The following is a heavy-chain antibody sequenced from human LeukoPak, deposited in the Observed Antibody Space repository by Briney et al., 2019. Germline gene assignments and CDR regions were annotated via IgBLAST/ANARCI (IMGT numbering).Heavy chain of an antibody. CDR3: AREAGTGERWYFDL. V-gene: IGHV3-21*01. J-gene: IGHJ2*01. CDR1: GFTFSSYS. Sequence: PGGSLRLSCAASGFTFSSYSMNWVRQAPGKGLEWVSSIDTSTTYMTYADSVKGRFTISIDNARNSLYLQMNSLRAEDTAVYYCAREAGTGERWYFDLWGRGTLVTVSS. D-gene: IGHD7-27*01. CDR2: IDTSTTYM.